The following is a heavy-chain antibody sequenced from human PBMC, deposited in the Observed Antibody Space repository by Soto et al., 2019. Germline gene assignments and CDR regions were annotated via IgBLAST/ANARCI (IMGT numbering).Heavy chain of an antibody. CDR3: ARQGFGPLHGLVDV. D-gene: IGHD3-10*01. V-gene: IGHV4-59*08. Sequence: QVQLQESGPGLVKPSETLSLSCTVSGGSISSYYWSWFRQSPGKRMEWIGYVHHSWGSSYNPSLQSRFPISLDTSKSQFTLKVTSVTATDTAVYYCARQGFGPLHGLVDVWGQGTTVTVSS. CDR2: VHHSWGS. CDR1: GGSISSYY. J-gene: IGHJ6*02.